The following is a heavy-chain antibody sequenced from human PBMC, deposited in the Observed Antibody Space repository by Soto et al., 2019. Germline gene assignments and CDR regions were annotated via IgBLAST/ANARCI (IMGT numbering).Heavy chain of an antibody. J-gene: IGHJ4*02. D-gene: IGHD6-19*01. CDR1: GGTFSSYA. Sequence: SVKVSCKASGGTFSSYAISWVRQAPGQGLEWMGGITPIFGTANYAQKFQGRVTITADESTSTAYMELSSLRSEDTAVYYCARGAVAGSSIDYWGQGTLVTVSS. CDR2: ITPIFGTA. CDR3: ARGAVAGSSIDY. V-gene: IGHV1-69*13.